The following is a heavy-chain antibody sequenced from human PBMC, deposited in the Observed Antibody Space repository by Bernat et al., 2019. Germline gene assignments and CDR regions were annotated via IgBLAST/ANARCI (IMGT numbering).Heavy chain of an antibody. J-gene: IGHJ4*02. V-gene: IGHV4-31*03. CDR2: IYYSGST. CDR3: ARGLCTNGVCYTRPFDY. Sequence: QVQLQESGPGLVKPSQTLSLTCTVSGGSISSGGYYWSWIRQHPGKGLEWIGYIYYSGSTYYNPSLKSRVTISVDTSKNQFSLKLSSVTAADTAVYYCARGLCTNGVCYTRPFDYWGQGTLVTVSS. CDR1: GGSISSGGYY. D-gene: IGHD2-8*01.